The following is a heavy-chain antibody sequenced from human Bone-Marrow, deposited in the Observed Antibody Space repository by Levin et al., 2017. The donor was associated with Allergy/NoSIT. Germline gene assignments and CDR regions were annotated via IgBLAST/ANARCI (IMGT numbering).Heavy chain of an antibody. V-gene: IGHV3-11*05. CDR2: ISRSGTYT. CDR3: VRGVFSGDAFDI. J-gene: IGHJ3*02. D-gene: IGHD3-3*02. CDR1: GFTFSDYY. Sequence: PGGSLRLSCVASGFTFSDYYMTWIRQAPGKGLEWVSYISRSGTYTNYADSVTGRFIISRDDAKSSLYLQMNSLRAEDTGVYFCVRGVFSGDAFDIWGQGTRVVVST.